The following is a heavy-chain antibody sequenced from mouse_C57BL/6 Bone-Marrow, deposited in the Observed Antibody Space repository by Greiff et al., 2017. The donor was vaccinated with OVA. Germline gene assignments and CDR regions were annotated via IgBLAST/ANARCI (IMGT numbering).Heavy chain of an antibody. CDR1: GFTFSDYG. CDR2: ISSGSSTI. V-gene: IGHV5-17*01. J-gene: IGHJ1*03. D-gene: IGHD1-1*01. CDR3: ARRTHYYGSSYRYFDV. Sequence: EVQLVESGGGLVKPGGSLKLSCAASGFTFSDYGMHWVRQAPEKGLEWVAYISSGSSTIYYADTVKGRFTISRDNAKNTLFLQMTSLRSEDTAMYYCARRTHYYGSSYRYFDVWGTGTTVTVSS.